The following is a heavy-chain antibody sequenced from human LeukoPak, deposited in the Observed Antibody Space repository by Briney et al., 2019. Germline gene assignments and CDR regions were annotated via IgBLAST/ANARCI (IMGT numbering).Heavy chain of an antibody. V-gene: IGHV4-61*01. D-gene: IGHD4/OR15-4a*01. CDR1: GGSVSSGSYY. Sequence: SETLSLTCTVSGGSVSSGSYYWSWIRQPPGKGLEWIGYIYYSGSTNYNPSLKSRVTISVDTSKNQFSLKVNSVTAADTGVYYCTSKSTDHGELRFGYWGQGTLVTVSS. CDR3: TSKSTDHGELRFGY. CDR2: IYYSGST. J-gene: IGHJ4*02.